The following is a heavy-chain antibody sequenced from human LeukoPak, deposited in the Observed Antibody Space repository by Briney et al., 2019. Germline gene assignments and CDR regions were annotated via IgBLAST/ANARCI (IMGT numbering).Heavy chain of an antibody. CDR1: GFTFSDYY. V-gene: IGHV3-11*01. Sequence: GGPLRLSCAASGFTFSDYYMSWLRQAPGKGLEWVSYISSSGSNIYYADSVKGRFTISRDNAKNSLYLQMNSLRAEDTAVYYCARDGPLGAFDIWGQGTMVTVSS. J-gene: IGHJ3*02. CDR3: ARDGPLGAFDI. CDR2: ISSSGSNI.